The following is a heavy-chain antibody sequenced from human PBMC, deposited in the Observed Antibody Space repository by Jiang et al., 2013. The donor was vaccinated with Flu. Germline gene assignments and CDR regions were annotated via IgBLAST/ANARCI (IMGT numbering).Heavy chain of an antibody. CDR3: ARRIAAAATFDY. D-gene: IGHD6-13*01. J-gene: IGHJ4*02. Sequence: RQAPGQGLEWMGWISAYNGNTNYAQKLQGRVTMTTDTSTSTAYMELRSLRSDDTAVYYCARRIAAAATFDYWGQGTLVTVSS. CDR2: ISAYNGNT. V-gene: IGHV1-18*01.